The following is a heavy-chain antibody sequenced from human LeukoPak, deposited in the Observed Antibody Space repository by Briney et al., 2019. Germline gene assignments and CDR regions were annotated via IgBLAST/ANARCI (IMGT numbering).Heavy chain of an antibody. CDR3: ARDSDSRSGY. Sequence: PGGSLRLSCAASGFTFSSYGMHWVRQAPGKGLEWVAVISYDGSNKYYADSVKGRFTISRDNSKNTLYLQMNSLRAEDTAVYYCARDSDSRSGYWGQGTLVTVSS. CDR1: GFTFSSYG. D-gene: IGHD6-6*01. J-gene: IGHJ4*02. V-gene: IGHV3-30*03. CDR2: ISYDGSNK.